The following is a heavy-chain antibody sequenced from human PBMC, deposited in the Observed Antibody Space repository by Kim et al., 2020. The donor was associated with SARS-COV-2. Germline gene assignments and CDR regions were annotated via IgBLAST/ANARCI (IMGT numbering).Heavy chain of an antibody. J-gene: IGHJ6*02. V-gene: IGHV1-18*01. CDR3: ARDSNMGGYYGMDV. D-gene: IGHD3-22*01. Sequence: EQKLQGRVTMTTDTSTSTAYMELRSLRSDDTAVYYCARDSNMGGYYGMDVWGQGTTVTVSS.